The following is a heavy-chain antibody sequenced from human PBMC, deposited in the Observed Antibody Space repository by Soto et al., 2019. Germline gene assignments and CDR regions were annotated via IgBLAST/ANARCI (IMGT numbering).Heavy chain of an antibody. CDR3: AKNQGVELVQLATVEWFDP. Sequence: GSLTLSCAASGFIFDNFFKSWVRQAPGNALEWISSISGSGFKKYYADSVKGRFTISRDNSKSTVYLELNNLSAEDTAVYHCAKNQGVELVQLATVEWFDPWGQGSVVTVSS. CDR2: ISGSGFKK. CDR1: GFIFDNFF. J-gene: IGHJ5*02. D-gene: IGHD1-1*01. V-gene: IGHV3-23*01.